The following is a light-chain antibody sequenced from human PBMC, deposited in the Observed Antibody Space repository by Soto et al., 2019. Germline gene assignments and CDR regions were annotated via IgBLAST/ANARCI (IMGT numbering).Light chain of an antibody. V-gene: IGLV2-14*01. Sequence: QSALTQPASVSGSPGQSITISCTGTSSDVGGYNYVSWYQQHPGKAPKVMIYDVSNRPSGVSNRFSGSKSGNTASLTISGLQAEDEADYYCSSSTSSSTLVVFGGGTKLTVL. CDR3: SSSTSSSTLVV. J-gene: IGLJ2*01. CDR1: SSDVGGYNY. CDR2: DVS.